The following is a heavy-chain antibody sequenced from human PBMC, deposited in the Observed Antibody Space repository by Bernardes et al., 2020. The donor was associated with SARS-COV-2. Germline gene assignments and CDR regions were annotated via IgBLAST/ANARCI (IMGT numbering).Heavy chain of an antibody. V-gene: IGHV5-51*01. D-gene: IGHD3-10*01. CDR1: GYSFTRYW. J-gene: IGHJ4*02. Sequence: GESLKSSCKGSGYSFTRYWIGWVRPMPGKGLEWMGIIFPGDSDTRYSPSFQGQVTISADKSITTAYLQWSSLKASDTAMYYCARRRANYFDYWGQGTLVTVSS. CDR2: IFPGDSDT. CDR3: ARRRANYFDY.